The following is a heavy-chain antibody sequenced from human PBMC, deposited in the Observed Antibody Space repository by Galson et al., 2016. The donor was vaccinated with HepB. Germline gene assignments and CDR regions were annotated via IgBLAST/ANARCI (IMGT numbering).Heavy chain of an antibody. CDR3: ARDWSRDGFDI. J-gene: IGHJ3*02. Sequence: SETLSLTCTVSGGSINLYYWSWIRQPAGKGLEWIGYIYSGGSTAYHPSLKSRVTMSVDTSKNQISLKMTSLTAADTAVYYCARDWSRDGFDIWGRGTRVTVSS. CDR2: IYSGGST. V-gene: IGHV4-59*01. CDR1: GGSINLYY.